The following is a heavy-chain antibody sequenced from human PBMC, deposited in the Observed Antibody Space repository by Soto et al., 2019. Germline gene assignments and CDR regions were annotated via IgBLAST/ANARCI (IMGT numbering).Heavy chain of an antibody. CDR2: IYYSGST. CDR1: GGSISSGDYY. Sequence: PWETLSLTCTVSGGSISSGDYYWSWIRRPPGKGLEWIGYIYYSGSTYYNPSLKSRVTISVDTSKNQFSLKLSSVTAADTAVYYCARAYGYNPRGFDYWGQGTLVTVSS. J-gene: IGHJ4*02. V-gene: IGHV4-30-4*01. D-gene: IGHD5-12*01. CDR3: ARAYGYNPRGFDY.